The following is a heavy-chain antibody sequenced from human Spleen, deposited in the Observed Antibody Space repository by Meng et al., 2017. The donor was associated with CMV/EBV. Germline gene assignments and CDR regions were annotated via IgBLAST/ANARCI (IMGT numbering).Heavy chain of an antibody. V-gene: IGHV3-49*04. J-gene: IGHJ4*02. D-gene: IGHD3-9*01. CDR2: IRSKAYGGTT. CDR1: GFTFGEYA. CDR3: TRVLWDILTGYNFDY. Sequence: GGSLRLSCTASGFTFGEYAMSWVRQAPGKGLEWVGFIRSKAYGGTTEYAASVKGRFTISRDDSKSIAYLQMNSLKTEDTAVYYCTRVLWDILTGYNFDYWGQGTLVTVSS.